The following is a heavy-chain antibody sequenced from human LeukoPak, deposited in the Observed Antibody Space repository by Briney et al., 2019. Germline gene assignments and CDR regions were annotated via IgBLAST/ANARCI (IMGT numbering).Heavy chain of an antibody. J-gene: IGHJ6*02. CDR2: INPSGGST. V-gene: IGHV1-46*01. CDR1: GYTFTSYY. Sequence: ASVKVSCKASGYTFTSYYMRWVRQAPGQGLEWMGIINPSGGSTSYAQKFQGRVTMTRDTSTSTVYMELSSLRSEDTAVYYCARGDVGVRWGGYYYYYYGMDVWGQGTTVTVSS. D-gene: IGHD2-8*01. CDR3: ARGDVGVRWGGYYYYYYGMDV.